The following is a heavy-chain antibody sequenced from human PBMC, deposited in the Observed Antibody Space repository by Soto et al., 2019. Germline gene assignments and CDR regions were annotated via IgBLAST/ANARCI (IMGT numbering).Heavy chain of an antibody. Sequence: VQLVESGGGVVQPGRSLRLSCAASGFTFSSYAMHWVRQAPGKGLEWVAVISYDGSNKYYADSVKGRFTISRDNSKNTLYLQMNSLRAEDTAVYYCARDARSGWQTAAYFDYWGQGTLVTVSS. V-gene: IGHV3-30-3*01. CDR3: ARDARSGWQTAAYFDY. CDR1: GFTFSSYA. J-gene: IGHJ4*02. CDR2: ISYDGSNK. D-gene: IGHD6-19*01.